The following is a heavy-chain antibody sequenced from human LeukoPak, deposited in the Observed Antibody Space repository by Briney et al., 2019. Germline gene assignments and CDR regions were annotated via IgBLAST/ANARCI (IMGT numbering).Heavy chain of an antibody. CDR3: ARSNSYGPGTHYLHH. CDR2: IKRDGSS. D-gene: IGHD3-10*01. J-gene: IGHJ4*02. V-gene: IGHV4-34*01. Sequence: PSETLSLTCTVSGGSISSYYWTWVRQPPGKGLEWIGEIKRDGSSYNNPSLKSRVTISIDTSKNQFSLRLSSVTAADTGVYYCARSNSYGPGTHYLHHWGQGTLVTVSS. CDR1: GGSISSYY.